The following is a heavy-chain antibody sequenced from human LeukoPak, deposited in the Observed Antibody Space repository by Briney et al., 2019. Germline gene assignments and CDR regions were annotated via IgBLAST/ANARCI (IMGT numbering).Heavy chain of an antibody. V-gene: IGHV3-7*01. CDR1: GFTFSSYW. D-gene: IGHD3-10*01. J-gene: IGHJ2*01. CDR3: ARVRLWFGELCFDL. CDR2: IKQDGSEK. Sequence: GGSLRLSCAASGFTFSSYWMSWVRQAPGKGLEWVANIKQDGSEKYYVDSVKGRFTISRDNAKNSLYLQMNSLRAEDTAVYYCARVRLWFGELCFDLWGRGTLVTVSS.